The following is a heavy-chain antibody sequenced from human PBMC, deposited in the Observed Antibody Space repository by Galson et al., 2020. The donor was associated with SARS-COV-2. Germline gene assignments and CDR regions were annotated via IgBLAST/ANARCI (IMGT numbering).Heavy chain of an antibody. Sequence: GGSLRLSCVASGFTFSHYAMSWVRQAPGKGLEWVSGISGSGGSTYYVDSVKGRFTTPRDNSKNTVYLQMNSLRAEDTAVYYCAKTPGQLGVNYYYGMDVWGQGSTVTVSS. D-gene: IGHD6-13*01. CDR2: ISGSGGST. CDR1: GFTFSHYA. V-gene: IGHV3-23*01. J-gene: IGHJ6*02. CDR3: AKTPGQLGVNYYYGMDV.